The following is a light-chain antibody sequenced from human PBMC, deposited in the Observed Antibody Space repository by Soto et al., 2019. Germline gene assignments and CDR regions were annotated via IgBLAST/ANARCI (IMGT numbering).Light chain of an antibody. Sequence: DIVMTQSPDSLAVSLGERATINCKSSQSVLYSSNNKNYLTWYQQKPGQPPKLLIYWASTREYGVPDRFSGSGSGPDFTLTISSLQAEDVAVYYCQQYYTTPITFGQGTRLEIK. CDR3: QQYYTTPIT. CDR2: WAS. V-gene: IGKV4-1*01. J-gene: IGKJ5*01. CDR1: QSVLYSSNNKNY.